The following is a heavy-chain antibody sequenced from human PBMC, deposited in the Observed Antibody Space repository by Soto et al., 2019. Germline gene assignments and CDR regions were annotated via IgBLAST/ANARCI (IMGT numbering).Heavy chain of an antibody. J-gene: IGHJ4*02. CDR2: MWYDGSNK. CDR1: GFTFSNYG. V-gene: IGHV3-33*01. Sequence: QVQLVESGGGVVQPGRSLRVSCAASGFTFSNYGMHWVRQAPGKGLEWVAVMWYDGSNKYYADSVKGRFTISRDNSKHPQSLQMNSLRAEDTAVYYCARDSTPHCSSTSCLFDFWGQGTLVTVS. CDR3: ARDSTPHCSSTSCLFDF. D-gene: IGHD2-2*01.